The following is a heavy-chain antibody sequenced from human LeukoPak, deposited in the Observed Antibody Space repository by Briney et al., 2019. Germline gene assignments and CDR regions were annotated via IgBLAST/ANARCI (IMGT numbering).Heavy chain of an antibody. V-gene: IGHV3-13*01. CDR2: IGTAGDT. Sequence: GGSLRLSCEASGFSFSAAWMAWVRQATGKGLEWVSAIGTAGDTYYPGSVKGRFTISRENAKNSLYLQMNSLRAGDTAVYYCARGARSSGWYIDAFDIWGQGTMVTISS. CDR1: GFSFSAAW. J-gene: IGHJ3*02. CDR3: ARGARSSGWYIDAFDI. D-gene: IGHD6-19*01.